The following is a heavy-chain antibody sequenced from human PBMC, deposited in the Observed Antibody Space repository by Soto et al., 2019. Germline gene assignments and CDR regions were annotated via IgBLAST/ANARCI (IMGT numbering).Heavy chain of an antibody. D-gene: IGHD2-21*02. CDR2: ISSNSDKT. J-gene: IGHJ4*02. V-gene: IGHV3-48*02. Sequence: VVLVESGGGLVSPGGSLRLSCVASGFRFSEHSMNWVRQASGKGLQWISYISSNSDKTYYADSVKGRFTGSRDNAKNALFLQMNSLRDDDTATYYCARLPKGSLVTAWGQGARVTVSS. CDR1: GFRFSEHS. CDR3: ARLPKGSLVTA.